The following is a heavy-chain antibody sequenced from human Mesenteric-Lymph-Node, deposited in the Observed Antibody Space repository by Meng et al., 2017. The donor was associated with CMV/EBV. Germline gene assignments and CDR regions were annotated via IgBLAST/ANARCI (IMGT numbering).Heavy chain of an antibody. D-gene: IGHD1-7*01. Sequence: SVKVSCKASGFTFNTYGFSWVRQAPGQGLEWMGGIIPIFGTANYAQKFQGRVTITTDESTSTAYMELSSLRSEDTAVYYCARGGITGTKGIRNWFDPWGQGTLVTVSS. CDR2: IIPIFGTA. J-gene: IGHJ5*02. CDR1: GFTFNTYG. CDR3: ARGGITGTKGIRNWFDP. V-gene: IGHV1-69*05.